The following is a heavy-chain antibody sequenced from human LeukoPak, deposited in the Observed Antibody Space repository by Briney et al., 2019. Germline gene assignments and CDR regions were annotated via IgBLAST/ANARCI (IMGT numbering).Heavy chain of an antibody. CDR2: ISYDGNNK. J-gene: IGHJ6*02. D-gene: IGHD5/OR15-5a*01. Sequence: GGSLRLSCAASGFTFSNYGMYWVRQAPGKGLEWVAVISYDGNNKYYVDSVKGRFTISRDNSKNTLYLQMDSLRVEDTAVYYCAKGLHIFYYYHGIDVWGQGTTVTVSS. V-gene: IGHV3-30*18. CDR1: GFTFSNYG. CDR3: AKGLHIFYYYHGIDV.